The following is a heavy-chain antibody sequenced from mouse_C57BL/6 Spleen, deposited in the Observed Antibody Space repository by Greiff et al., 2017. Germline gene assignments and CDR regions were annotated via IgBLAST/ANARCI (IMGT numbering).Heavy chain of an antibody. CDR2: ISDGGSYT. V-gene: IGHV5-4*03. CDR3: ARSTVPSAWFAY. J-gene: IGHJ3*01. D-gene: IGHD1-1*01. Sequence: EVKLVESGGGLVKPGGSLKLSCAASGFTFSSYAMSWVRQTPEKRLEWVATISDGGSYTYYPDNVKGRFTISRDNAKNNLYLQMSHLKSEDTAMYYCARSTVPSAWFAYWGQGTLVTVSA. CDR1: GFTFSSYA.